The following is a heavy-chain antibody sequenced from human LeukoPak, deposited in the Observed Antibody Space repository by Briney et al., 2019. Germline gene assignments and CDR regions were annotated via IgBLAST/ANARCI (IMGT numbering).Heavy chain of an antibody. J-gene: IGHJ4*02. V-gene: IGHV3-66*01. CDR1: GFTLSSNY. CDR2: TYSGGGT. CDR3: ATETDDY. Sequence: GGSLRLSCAASGFTLSSNYMSWVRQAPGKGLEGVSVTYSGGGTYYADSVKGRFTISRDNSKNPVYLQMNSLRAEDTAVYYCATETDDYWGQGTLVPVSS. D-gene: IGHD2-21*02.